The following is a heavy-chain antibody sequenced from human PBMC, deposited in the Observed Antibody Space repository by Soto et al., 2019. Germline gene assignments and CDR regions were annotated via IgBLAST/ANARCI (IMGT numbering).Heavy chain of an antibody. V-gene: IGHV4-31*03. CDR2: IYYSGST. D-gene: IGHD3-22*01. CDR1: GGSISSGGYY. J-gene: IGHJ6*02. Sequence: SETLSLTCTVSGGSISSGGYYWSWIRQHPGKGLEWIGYIYYSGSTYYNPSLKSRVTISVDTSKNQFSLKLSSVTAADTAVYYCARGYDSSGYYYYYYGMDVWGQGTTVTAP. CDR3: ARGYDSSGYYYYYYGMDV.